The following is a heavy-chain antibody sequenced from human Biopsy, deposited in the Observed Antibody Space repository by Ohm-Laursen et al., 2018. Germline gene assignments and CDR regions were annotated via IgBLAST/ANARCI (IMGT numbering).Heavy chain of an antibody. Sequence: SLRLSCTASGFTFGDYYMSWIRQAPGKGLEWLSYIRGSGVSKMNADSVKGRFTVSRDNVKISLSLEMNNLTVEDTAVYYCETDGAGSYNENWGQGTLVSVSS. J-gene: IGHJ4*02. D-gene: IGHD3-10*01. CDR3: ETDGAGSYNEN. V-gene: IGHV3-11*01. CDR1: GFTFGDYY. CDR2: IRGSGVSK.